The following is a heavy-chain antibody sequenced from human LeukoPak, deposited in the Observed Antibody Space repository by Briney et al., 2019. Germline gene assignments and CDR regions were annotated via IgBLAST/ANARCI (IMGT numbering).Heavy chain of an antibody. CDR2: INPNNDDT. CDR1: GYTFIHHY. CDR3: ARYCSGGSCYSGFNLAFDI. J-gene: IGHJ3*02. D-gene: IGHD2-15*01. Sequence: ASVKVSCKPSGYTFIHHYIHWVRQAPGQGLEWMGWINPNNDDTNYAEKFQGRVTMTTDTSISTAYMELSSLRSEDTAVYYCARYCSGGSCYSGFNLAFDIWGQGTMVTVSS. V-gene: IGHV1-2*02.